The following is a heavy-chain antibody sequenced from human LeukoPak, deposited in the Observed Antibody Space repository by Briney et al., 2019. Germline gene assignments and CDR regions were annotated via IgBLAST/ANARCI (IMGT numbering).Heavy chain of an antibody. D-gene: IGHD6-19*01. V-gene: IGHV3-30-3*01. CDR1: GFTFSSYD. Sequence: PGGSLRLSCVASGFTFSSYDMHWVRQAPGKGLEWVAVISYDGTIKYYSDFAGGRFTISRDNSKNTLYLKLDSLRPDDTAVYYCARSLNIAVAEYGMDVWGQGTTVTVSS. J-gene: IGHJ6*02. CDR2: ISYDGTIK. CDR3: ARSLNIAVAEYGMDV.